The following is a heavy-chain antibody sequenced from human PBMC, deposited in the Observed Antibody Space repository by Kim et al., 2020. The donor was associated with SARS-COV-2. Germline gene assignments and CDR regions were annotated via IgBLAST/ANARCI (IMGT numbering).Heavy chain of an antibody. CDR1: GGSISSYY. Sequence: SETLSLTCTVSGGSISSYYWSWIRQPPGKGLEWIGYIYYSGSTNYNPSLKSRVTISVDTSKNQFSLKLSSVTAADTAVYYCAGSPLGNYGMDVWGQGTTVTVSS. CDR3: AGSPLGNYGMDV. J-gene: IGHJ6*02. CDR2: IYYSGST. V-gene: IGHV4-59*01.